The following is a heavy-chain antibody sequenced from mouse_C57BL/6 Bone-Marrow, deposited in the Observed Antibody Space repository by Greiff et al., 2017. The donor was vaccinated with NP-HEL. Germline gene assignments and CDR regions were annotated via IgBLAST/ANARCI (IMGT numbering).Heavy chain of an antibody. D-gene: IGHD2-3*01. CDR1: GYTFTSYG. Sequence: QVQLKQSGAELARPGASVKLSCKASGYTFTSYGISWVKQRTGQGLEWIGEIYPRSGNTYYNEKFKGKATLTADKSSSTAYMELRSLTSEDSAVYFCARGGYYDPLYAMDYWGQGTSVTVSS. CDR2: IYPRSGNT. CDR3: ARGGYYDPLYAMDY. J-gene: IGHJ4*01. V-gene: IGHV1-81*01.